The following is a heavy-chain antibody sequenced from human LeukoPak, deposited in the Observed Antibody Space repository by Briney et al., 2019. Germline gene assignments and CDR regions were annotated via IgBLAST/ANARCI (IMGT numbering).Heavy chain of an antibody. Sequence: ASVKVSCKASGYAFTSYGISWVRQAHGQGLEWMGWISAYNGNTNYAQKLQGRVTMTTDTSTSTAYMELRSLRPDDTAEYYCARRPDFWHGMDVWGQGTTVTVSS. D-gene: IGHD3-3*01. CDR3: ARRPDFWHGMDV. V-gene: IGHV1-18*01. J-gene: IGHJ6*02. CDR2: ISAYNGNT. CDR1: GYAFTSYG.